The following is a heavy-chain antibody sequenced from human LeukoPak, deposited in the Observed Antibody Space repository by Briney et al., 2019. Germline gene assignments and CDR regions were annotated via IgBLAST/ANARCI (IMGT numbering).Heavy chain of an antibody. J-gene: IGHJ4*02. D-gene: IGHD6-13*01. CDR3: VGATLAAAWFDY. CDR2: ISYDGSNK. CDR1: GFTFSSYA. Sequence: GGSLRLSCAASGFTFSSYAMHWVRQAPGKGLEWVAVISYDGSNKYYADSVKGRFTISRDNSKNTLYLQMNSLRAEDTAVYYCVGATLAAAWFDYWGQGTLVTVSS. V-gene: IGHV3-30*04.